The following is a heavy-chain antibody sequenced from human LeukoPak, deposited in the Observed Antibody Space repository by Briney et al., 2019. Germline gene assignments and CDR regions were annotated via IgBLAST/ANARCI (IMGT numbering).Heavy chain of an antibody. D-gene: IGHD1-26*01. V-gene: IGHV3-43*01. J-gene: IGHJ4*02. CDR2: ISWDGVVT. CDR3: AKDLSGGSYYGPFDD. CDR1: GFTFDDYT. Sequence: GGSLRLSCAASGFTFDDYTMHWVRQAPAKGLEWVSLISWDGVVTHYADSVKGRFTISRDKSKNSLYLQMNSLRPEDTAFYYCAKDLSGGSYYGPFDDWGQGTLVTVSS.